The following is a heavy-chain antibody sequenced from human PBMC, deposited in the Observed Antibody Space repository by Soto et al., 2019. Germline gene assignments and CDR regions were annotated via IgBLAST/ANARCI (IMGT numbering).Heavy chain of an antibody. CDR2: IYWDDDK. V-gene: IGHV2-5*02. D-gene: IGHD2-21*02. Sequence: QITLKESGPTLVKPTQTLTLTCTFSGFSLSTSGVGVGWIRQPPGKALEWLALIYWDDDKRYSPSLKSRLTIXXDXSXPQVVLTLTNMDPVDTATYYCAHRRGCGGDCSNFDYWGQGTLVTVSS. CDR1: GFSLSTSGVG. CDR3: AHRRGCGGDCSNFDY. J-gene: IGHJ4*02.